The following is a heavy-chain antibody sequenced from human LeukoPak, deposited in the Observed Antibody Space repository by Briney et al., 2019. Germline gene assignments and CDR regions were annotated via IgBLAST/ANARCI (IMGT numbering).Heavy chain of an antibody. D-gene: IGHD2-15*01. Sequence: PGASVKVPCKASGYTFTSYDINWVRQATGQGLEWMGWMNPNSGNTGYAQKFQGRVTITRNTSISTAYMELSSLRSEDTAVYYCARGYWVATTPKKGYNWFDPWGQGTLVTVSS. CDR2: MNPNSGNT. V-gene: IGHV1-8*03. CDR1: GYTFTSYD. J-gene: IGHJ5*02. CDR3: ARGYWVATTPKKGYNWFDP.